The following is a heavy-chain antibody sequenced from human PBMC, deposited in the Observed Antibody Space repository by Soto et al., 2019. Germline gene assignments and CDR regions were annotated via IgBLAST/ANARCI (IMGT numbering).Heavy chain of an antibody. D-gene: IGHD2-21*01. Sequence: GESLKISCAASGFRFGDVTMAWVPQAPGKGLQWVSSISAASIHIYYADSMKGRFTVSRDNAKNSLYLQINSLRAEDTAVYHGPRVVGHLAYYYDCWGPGTLVIVAS. V-gene: IGHV3-21*01. J-gene: IGHJ4*02. CDR1: GFRFGDVT. CDR3: PRVVGHLAYYYDC. CDR2: ISAASIHI.